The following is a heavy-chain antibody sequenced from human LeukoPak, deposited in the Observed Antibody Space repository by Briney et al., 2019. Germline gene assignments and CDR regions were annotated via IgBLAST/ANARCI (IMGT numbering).Heavy chain of an antibody. D-gene: IGHD3-9*01. J-gene: IGHJ3*02. CDR2: ISYDGSNK. V-gene: IGHV3-30*04. CDR3: ARGPNDILTGYLLDKARVGAFDI. CDR1: GFTFSSYA. Sequence: PGGSLRLSCAASGFTFSSYAMHWVRHAPGKGLEWGAVISYDGSNKYYADSVKGRFTISRDNSKNTLYLQMNSLRAEDTAVYYCARGPNDILTGYLLDKARVGAFDIWGQGTMVTVSS.